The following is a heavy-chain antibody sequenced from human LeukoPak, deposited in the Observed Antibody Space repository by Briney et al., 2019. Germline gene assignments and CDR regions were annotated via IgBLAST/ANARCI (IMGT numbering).Heavy chain of an antibody. D-gene: IGHD6-19*01. CDR1: GGTFSSYA. CDR3: AAERWAVAGTENWFDP. J-gene: IGHJ5*02. Sequence: ASVKVSCKASGGTFSSYAISWVRQAPGQGLEWMGGIIPIFGTANYAQKFQGRVTITADESTSTAYMELSSLRSEDTAVYYCAAERWAVAGTENWFDPWGQGTLVTVSS. V-gene: IGHV1-69*13. CDR2: IIPIFGTA.